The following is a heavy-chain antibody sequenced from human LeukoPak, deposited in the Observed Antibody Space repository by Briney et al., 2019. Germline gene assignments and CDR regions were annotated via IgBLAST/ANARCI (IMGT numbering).Heavy chain of an antibody. CDR2: ISGSGGST. CDR3: AKVAEGSGGHLAY. J-gene: IGHJ4*02. D-gene: IGHD6-19*01. Sequence: GGSLTLSCAVCGFTFSNYAMSCLRQAPGKGLEWVSDISGSGGSTYYADSEKGRFTISRDNSKNTLYLQINSLSAEDTAVYYCAKVAEGSGGHLAYWEQRPLLTVS. V-gene: IGHV3-23*01. CDR1: GFTFSNYA.